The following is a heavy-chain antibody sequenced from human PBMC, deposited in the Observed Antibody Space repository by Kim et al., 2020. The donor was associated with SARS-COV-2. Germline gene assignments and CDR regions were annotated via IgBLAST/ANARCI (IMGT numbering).Heavy chain of an antibody. CDR1: GGTFSSYA. CDR3: ARGYPDYGDYDNSGFDP. CDR2: IIPIFGTA. V-gene: IGHV1-69*13. Sequence: SVKVSCKASGGTFSSYAISWVRQAPGQGLEWMGGIIPIFGTANYAQKFQGRVTITADESTSTAYMELSSLRSEDTAVYYCARGYPDYGDYDNSGFDPWGQGTLVTVS. J-gene: IGHJ5*02. D-gene: IGHD4-17*01.